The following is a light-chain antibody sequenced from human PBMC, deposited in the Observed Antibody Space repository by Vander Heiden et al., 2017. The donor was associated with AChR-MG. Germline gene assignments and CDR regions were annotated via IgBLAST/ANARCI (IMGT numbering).Light chain of an antibody. CDR1: QSVSNN. Sequence: EIVMTQSPATLSVSPGERATLSCRASQSVSNNLAWYQQKPGQTPKLLIHSISTRATDIPARFSGSGSGTEFTLTISSLQSEDFAVYYCQQDNNWPRTFGQGTKVEIK. CDR2: SIS. CDR3: QQDNNWPRT. J-gene: IGKJ1*01. V-gene: IGKV3-15*01.